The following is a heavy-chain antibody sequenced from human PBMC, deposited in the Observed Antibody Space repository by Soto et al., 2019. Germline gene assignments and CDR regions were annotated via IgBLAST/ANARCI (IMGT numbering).Heavy chain of an antibody. CDR3: VRVGGFDATPDY. V-gene: IGHV3-74*01. CDR1: GFSFSRHW. J-gene: IGHJ4*02. D-gene: IGHD1-26*01. Sequence: EVQLVESGGGSVQPGGSLRLSCVVSGFSFSRHWMHWVRQVPGKGLEWVARIDNAAIGTSYADSVRVRFTISRDNTRSTLSLEMKSLRVNDTGIYFCVRVGGFDATPDYWGQATLVTVSS. CDR2: IDNAAIGT.